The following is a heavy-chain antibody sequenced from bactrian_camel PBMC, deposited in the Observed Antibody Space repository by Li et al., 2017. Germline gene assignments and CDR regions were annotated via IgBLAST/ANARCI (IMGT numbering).Heavy chain of an antibody. CDR1: GSFGYC. J-gene: IGHJ4*01. Sequence: HVQLVESGGGSVQAGGSLRLSCAASGSFGYCMGWFRQALGKEREGVAAITPDGGATYYRDSVKGRFTISRDNAKNTLYLQMNSLKTEDTAVYYCATADGTSWLPFDDWGQGTQVTVS. CDR3: ATADGTSWLPFDD. D-gene: IGHD6*01. CDR2: ITPDGGAT. V-gene: IGHV3S1*01.